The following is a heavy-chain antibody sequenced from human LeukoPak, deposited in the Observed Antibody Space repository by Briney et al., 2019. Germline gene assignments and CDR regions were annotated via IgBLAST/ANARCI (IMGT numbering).Heavy chain of an antibody. J-gene: IGHJ4*02. CDR1: GFTFGDYY. CDR2: ISSSGSTI. D-gene: IGHD3-22*01. Sequence: GGSLRLSCAASGFTFGDYYMSWIRQAPGKGLEWVSYISSSGSTIYYADSVKGRFTISRDNAKNSLYLQMNSLRAEDTAVYYCARVPHDSSGYYYDYWGQGTLVTVSS. V-gene: IGHV3-11*01. CDR3: ARVPHDSSGYYYDY.